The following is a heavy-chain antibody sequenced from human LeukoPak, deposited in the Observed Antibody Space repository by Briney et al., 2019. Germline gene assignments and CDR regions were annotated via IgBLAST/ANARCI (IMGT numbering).Heavy chain of an antibody. V-gene: IGHV3-23*01. CDR2: ISGSGGST. CDR1: GFTFSSYG. CDR3: ATQGVALYYYYYMDV. Sequence: GGSLRLSCAASGFTFSSYGMSWVRQAPGKGLEWVSAISGSGGSTYYADSVKGRFTISRDNSKNTLYLQMNSLRAEDTAVYYCATQGVALYYYYYMDVWGKGTTVTISS. J-gene: IGHJ6*03. D-gene: IGHD2-15*01.